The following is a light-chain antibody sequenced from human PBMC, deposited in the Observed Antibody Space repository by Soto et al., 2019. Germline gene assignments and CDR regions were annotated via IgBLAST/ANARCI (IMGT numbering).Light chain of an antibody. CDR1: SSDVGGYNY. CDR3: SSYGGYNNVL. CDR2: EVS. Sequence: QSALTQPPSASGSPGQSVTISCTGTSSDVGGYNYVSWYQQHPDKAPKLIIYEVSKRPSGVPDRFSGSKSGNTASLTVSGLQAEDEADYYCSSYGGYNNVLFGGGTQLTVL. V-gene: IGLV2-8*01. J-gene: IGLJ2*01.